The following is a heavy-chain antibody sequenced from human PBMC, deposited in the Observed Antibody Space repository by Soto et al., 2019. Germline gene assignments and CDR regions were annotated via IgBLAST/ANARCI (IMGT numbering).Heavy chain of an antibody. Sequence: QLQLQESGSGLVKPSQTLSLTCVVSGASISSGDYAGNWVRQPPGNGLEWLGYIYNNGGSYYNPSLKSRLTISLDRSQNPFSLRLKSVTAADTALYFCFRGEKNNDYYFDHWGQGTPVTVTS. J-gene: IGHJ4*02. V-gene: IGHV4-30-2*01. D-gene: IGHD3-16*01. CDR2: IYNNGGS. CDR1: GASISSGDYA. CDR3: FRGEKNNDYYFDH.